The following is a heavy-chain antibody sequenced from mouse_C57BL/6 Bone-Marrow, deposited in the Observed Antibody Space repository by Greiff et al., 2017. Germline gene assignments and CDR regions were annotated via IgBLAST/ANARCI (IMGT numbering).Heavy chain of an antibody. Sequence: EVQLQESGPVLVKPGASVKMSCKASGYTFTDYYMNWVKQSHGKSLEWIGVINPYNGGTSYNQKFKGKATLTVDKSSSTAYMELNSLTSEDSAVYYCARRENRGDAMDYWGQGTSVTVSS. CDR3: ARRENRGDAMDY. V-gene: IGHV1-19*01. CDR1: GYTFTDYY. J-gene: IGHJ4*01. CDR2: INPYNGGT. D-gene: IGHD2-14*01.